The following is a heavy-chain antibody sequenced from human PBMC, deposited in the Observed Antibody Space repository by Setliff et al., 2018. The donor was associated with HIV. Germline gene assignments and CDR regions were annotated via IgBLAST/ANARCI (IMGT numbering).Heavy chain of an antibody. V-gene: IGHV4-59*11. D-gene: IGHD3-3*01. Sequence: SETLFLTCTVSGGSISGHHWSWIRQSPGKGLEWIGNIHSSGGSNYNTSLKNRLTMLLHMSKNQFSLRLKSVTAADTALYFCARVTYFDFWSSYPHYYMDVWGKGTTVTVSS. CDR1: GGSISGHH. J-gene: IGHJ6*03. CDR2: IHSSGGS. CDR3: ARVTYFDFWSSYPHYYMDV.